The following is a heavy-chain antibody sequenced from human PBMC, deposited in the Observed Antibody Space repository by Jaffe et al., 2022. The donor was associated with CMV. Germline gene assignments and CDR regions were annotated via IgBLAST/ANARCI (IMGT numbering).Heavy chain of an antibody. CDR3: ARGGYMVRGVIINTTLGY. V-gene: IGHV4-59*01. D-gene: IGHD3-10*01. CDR1: GGSISSYY. J-gene: IGHJ4*02. CDR2: IYYSGST. Sequence: QVQLQESGPGLVKPSETLSLTCTVSGGSISSYYWSWIRQPPGKGLEWIGYIYYSGSTNYNPSLKSRVTISVDTSKNQFSLKLSSVTAADTAVYYCARGGYMVRGVIINTTLGYWGQGTLVTVSS.